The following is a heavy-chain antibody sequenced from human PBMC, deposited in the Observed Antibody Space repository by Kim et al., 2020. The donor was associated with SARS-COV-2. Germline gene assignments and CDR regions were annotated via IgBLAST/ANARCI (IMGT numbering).Heavy chain of an antibody. V-gene: IGHV5-51*01. D-gene: IGHD6-19*01. CDR3: ARMSSGLYVYFQH. J-gene: IGHJ1*01. Sequence: YSPSFQGQVTSSADKSIRTAYLQWSSLKASDTAMYYCARMSSGLYVYFQHWGQGTLVTVSS.